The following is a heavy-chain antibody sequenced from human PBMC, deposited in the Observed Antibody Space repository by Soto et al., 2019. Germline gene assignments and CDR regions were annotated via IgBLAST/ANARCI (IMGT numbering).Heavy chain of an antibody. J-gene: IGHJ6*02. CDR2: IMPVFRTP. CDR3: ARDNDRPQLGGNYYYILGV. D-gene: IGHD2-8*01. CDR1: GGTFRTAA. V-gene: IGHV1-69*12. Sequence: QVQLEQSGAEVKKPGSSVKVSCKASGGTFRTAALSWVRQAPGQGLECRGGIMPVFRTPDFALKFQGRVTITADESTNTVYMELRSLKSDDTAVYYCARDNDRPQLGGNYYYILGVWGQGTTITVSS.